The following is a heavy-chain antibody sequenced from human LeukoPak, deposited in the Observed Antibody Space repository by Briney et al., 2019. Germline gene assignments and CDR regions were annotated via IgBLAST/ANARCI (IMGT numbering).Heavy chain of an antibody. CDR1: GFSLNNAW. Sequence: TGGSLRLSCAASGFSLNNAWMNWVRQAPGKGLEWVGRIISKTDGGTADYAAPVKGRFTISRDDSKNMLYQEMNSLKTEDTAVYYCTTVKRWEVPPSDYWGQGTLVTVSS. CDR3: TTVKRWEVPPSDY. CDR2: IISKTDGGTA. V-gene: IGHV3-15*01. D-gene: IGHD1-26*01. J-gene: IGHJ4*02.